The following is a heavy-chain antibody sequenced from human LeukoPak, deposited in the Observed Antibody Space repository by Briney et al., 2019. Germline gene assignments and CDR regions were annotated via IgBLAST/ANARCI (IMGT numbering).Heavy chain of an antibody. CDR2: ISGSGGST. CDR3: AKDSGSKQQPNWFDP. Sequence: GGSLRLSCAASGFTFSSYAMSWVRQAPGKGLEWVLAISGSGGSTYYADSVKGRFTISRDNSKNTLYLQMNSLRAEDTAVYYCAKDSGSKQQPNWFDPWGQGTLVTVSS. V-gene: IGHV3-23*01. J-gene: IGHJ5*02. CDR1: GFTFSSYA. D-gene: IGHD6-13*01.